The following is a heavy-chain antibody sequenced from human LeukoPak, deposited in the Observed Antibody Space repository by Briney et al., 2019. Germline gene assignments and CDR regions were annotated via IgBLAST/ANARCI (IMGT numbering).Heavy chain of an antibody. J-gene: IGHJ6*02. CDR2: IYSGGST. CDR1: GVTVSSNY. Sequence: PGGSLRLSCAASGVTVSSNYMSWVRQAPGKGLEWVSVIYSGGSTYYADSVRGRFIISRDNSKNTLYLQMHSLRAEDTAVCYCARAPVNYYGMDVWGQGTTVTVSS. CDR3: ARAPVNYYGMDV. V-gene: IGHV3-53*01.